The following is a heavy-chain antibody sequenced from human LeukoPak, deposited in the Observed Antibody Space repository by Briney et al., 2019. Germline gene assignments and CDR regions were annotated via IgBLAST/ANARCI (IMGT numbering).Heavy chain of an antibody. Sequence: ASVKVSCKASGYTFTSYYMHWVRQAPGQGLEWMGIINPSGGSTSYAQKFQGRVTMTRDTSTSTVYMELSSLRSEDTAVYYCAGAHPGTYYDNSGYYDYWGQGTLVTVSS. CDR1: GYTFTSYY. J-gene: IGHJ4*02. D-gene: IGHD3-22*01. V-gene: IGHV1-46*01. CDR2: INPSGGST. CDR3: AGAHPGTYYDNSGYYDY.